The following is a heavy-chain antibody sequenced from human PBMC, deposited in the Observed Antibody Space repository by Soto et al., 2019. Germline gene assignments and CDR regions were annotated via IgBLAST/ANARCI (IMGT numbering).Heavy chain of an antibody. Sequence: ALVKVSCKASGYSFTDYHIHWVRQAPGQGLEWLGRINPKSGGTSTAQKFQGWVTMTTDTSISTASMELTRLTSDDTAIYYCARGDSTDCSNGVCSFFYNHDMDVWG. CDR3: ARGDSTDCSNGVCSFFYNHDMDV. D-gene: IGHD2-8*01. V-gene: IGHV1-2*04. CDR1: GYSFTDYH. J-gene: IGHJ6*02. CDR2: INPKSGGT.